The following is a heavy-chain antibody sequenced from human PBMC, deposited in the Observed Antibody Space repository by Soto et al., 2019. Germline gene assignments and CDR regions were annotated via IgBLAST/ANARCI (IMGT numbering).Heavy chain of an antibody. J-gene: IGHJ5*02. CDR1: GGTFSGYY. CDR2: INHSGST. Sequence: QVQLQQWDAGLLKPSETLSLTCAVYGGTFSGYYWSWIRQPPGKGLEWIGEINHSGSTNYNPSLKSRVTISVDTSKNQFSLKLSSVTAADTAVYYSARGENQYNWFDPWGQGTLVTVSS. CDR3: ARGENQYNWFDP. V-gene: IGHV4-34*01.